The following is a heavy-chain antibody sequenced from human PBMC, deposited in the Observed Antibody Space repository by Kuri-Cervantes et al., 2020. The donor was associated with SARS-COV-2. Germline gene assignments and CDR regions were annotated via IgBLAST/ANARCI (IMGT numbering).Heavy chain of an antibody. V-gene: IGHV3-73*01. CDR1: GFTFSGSA. J-gene: IGHJ6*03. CDR3: AKAGYIAAAGAYYYYYMDV. Sequence: GGSLRLSCAASGFTFSGSAMHWVRQASGKGLEWVGRIRSKANSYATAYAASVKGRFTISRDNSKNTLDLQINSLRAEDTAVYYCAKAGYIAAAGAYYYYYMDVWGKGTTVTVSS. D-gene: IGHD6-13*01. CDR2: IRSKANSYAT.